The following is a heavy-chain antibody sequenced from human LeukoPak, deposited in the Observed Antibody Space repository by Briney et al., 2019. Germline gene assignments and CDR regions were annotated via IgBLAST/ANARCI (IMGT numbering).Heavy chain of an antibody. J-gene: IGHJ4*02. Sequence: PGGSLRLSCAASGFTFSSYGMHWVRQAPGKGLEWVAVISYDGSNKYYADSVKGRFTISRDNSKNTLYLQMNSLRAEDTAVYYCANPPWDYYDSSGYCFDYWGQGTLVTVSS. CDR2: ISYDGSNK. D-gene: IGHD3-22*01. CDR1: GFTFSSYG. CDR3: ANPPWDYYDSSGYCFDY. V-gene: IGHV3-30*18.